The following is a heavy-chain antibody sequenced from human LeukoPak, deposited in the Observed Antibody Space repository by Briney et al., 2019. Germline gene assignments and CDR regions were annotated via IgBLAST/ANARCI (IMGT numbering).Heavy chain of an antibody. V-gene: IGHV1-46*01. J-gene: IGHJ6*02. Sequence: ASVKVSCKASGYTFTSYYMHWVRQAPGQGLEWMGIINPSGGSTSYAQKFQGRVTMTRDTSTSTVYMELSSLRSEDTAVYYCARDEGIAAAGDYYYYGMDVWGQGTTVTVSS. CDR2: INPSGGST. CDR1: GYTFTSYY. CDR3: ARDEGIAAAGDYYYYGMDV. D-gene: IGHD6-13*01.